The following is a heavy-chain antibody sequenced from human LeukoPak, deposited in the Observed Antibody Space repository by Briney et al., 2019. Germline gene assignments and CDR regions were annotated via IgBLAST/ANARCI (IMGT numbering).Heavy chain of an antibody. Sequence: PSETLSLTCTVSGVPVSSGSYYWSWIRQPPGKGLEWIGYIYYSGSTSYNPSLKSRVTISVDTSKNQFSLKLSSVTAADTAVYYCARDRREFWSGLKTPYYYYGMDVWGQGTTVTVSS. CDR1: GVPVSSGSYY. D-gene: IGHD3-3*01. V-gene: IGHV4-61*01. J-gene: IGHJ6*02. CDR3: ARDRREFWSGLKTPYYYYGMDV. CDR2: IYYSGST.